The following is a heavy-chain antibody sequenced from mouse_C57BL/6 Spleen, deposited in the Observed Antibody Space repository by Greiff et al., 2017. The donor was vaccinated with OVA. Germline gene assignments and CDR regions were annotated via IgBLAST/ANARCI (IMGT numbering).Heavy chain of an antibody. Sequence: EVQLVESGGGLVKPGGSLKLSCAASGFTFSDYGMHWVRQAPEQGLEWVAYISSGSSTIYYADTVQGRFTISRDNAKNTLFLQMTSLRSEDTAMYYCARWTGSYDICYWGKGTSVTVSS. V-gene: IGHV5-17*01. CDR3: ARWTGSYDICY. J-gene: IGHJ4*01. CDR2: ISSGSSTI. D-gene: IGHD2-3*01. CDR1: GFTFSDYG.